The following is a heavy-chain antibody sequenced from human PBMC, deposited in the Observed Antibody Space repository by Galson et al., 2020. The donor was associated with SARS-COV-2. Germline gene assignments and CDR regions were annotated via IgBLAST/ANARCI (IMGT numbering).Heavy chain of an antibody. D-gene: IGHD3-22*01. CDR3: ATQEFYYGSSCYEESDYGMDV. V-gene: IGHV3-74*01. CDR2: INGDGRSR. Sequence: GGSLRLSCAASELTFSNYWMHWVRQAPGKGLVWVSRINGDGRSRTYADSVKGRFTISRDSAKNTVSLQMNSLKAEDTAVYYCATQEFYYGSSCYEESDYGMDVWGQGTTVTVSS. CDR1: ELTFSNYW. J-gene: IGHJ6*02.